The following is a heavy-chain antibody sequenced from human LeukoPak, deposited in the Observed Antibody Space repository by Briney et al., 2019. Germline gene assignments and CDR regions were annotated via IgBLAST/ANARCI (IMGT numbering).Heavy chain of an antibody. J-gene: IGHJ4*02. CDR1: GFTFSSYA. V-gene: IGHV3-23*01. D-gene: IGHD4-17*01. CDR3: AKKETTVTTFFEN. CDR2: TSASGGST. Sequence: PGGSLRLSCAAPGFTFSSYAMSWVRQAPGKGLEWVSDTSASGGSTYYADSVKGRFTISRDNSKNTLYLQMNSLRAEDTAVYYCAKKETTVTTFFENWGQGTLVTVSS.